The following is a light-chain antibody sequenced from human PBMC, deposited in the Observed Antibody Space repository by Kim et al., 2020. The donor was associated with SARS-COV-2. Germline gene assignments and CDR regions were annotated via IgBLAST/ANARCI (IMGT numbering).Light chain of an antibody. CDR3: CSYAGSVV. J-gene: IGLJ2*01. CDR2: DVT. V-gene: IGLV2-11*01. Sequence: SPGQSVTISGTGTSSDVGSYNYVSWYQQHPGKAPNLIIYDVTKRPSGVPDRFSGSKSGNTASLTISGLQAEDEADYYCCSYAGSVVFGGGTQLTVL. CDR1: SSDVGSYNY.